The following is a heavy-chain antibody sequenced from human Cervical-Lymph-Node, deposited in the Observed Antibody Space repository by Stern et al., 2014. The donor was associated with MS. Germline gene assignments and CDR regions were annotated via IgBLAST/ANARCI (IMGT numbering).Heavy chain of an antibody. D-gene: IGHD3-16*01. CDR2: ISPIFGTA. CDR3: ARNVGDTTLGH. V-gene: IGHV1-69*01. J-gene: IGHJ4*02. Sequence: QVQLVQSGAEVKKSGSSVKVSCKASGGTLRSYVITCARQASGQGPEWMGEISPIFGTATYAQQFQGRVTITADEYTSTVYMELSSLRSEDTAVYYCARNVGDTTLGHWGQGSQVIVSS. CDR1: GGTLRSYV.